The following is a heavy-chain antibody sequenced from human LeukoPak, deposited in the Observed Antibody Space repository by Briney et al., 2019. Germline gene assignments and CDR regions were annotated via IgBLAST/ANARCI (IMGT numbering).Heavy chain of an antibody. CDR1: GFTFSSYG. J-gene: IGHJ4*02. CDR3: ANENKAAGSLDY. V-gene: IGHV3-23*01. D-gene: IGHD2/OR15-2a*01. CDR2: ISGSGSST. Sequence: GGSLRLSCAASGFTFSSYGMSWVRQAPGKGLEWVSAISGSGSSTYYADSVKGRFTISRDNSKNTLYLQMNSLRAEDTAVYYCANENKAAGSLDYWGQGTLVTVSS.